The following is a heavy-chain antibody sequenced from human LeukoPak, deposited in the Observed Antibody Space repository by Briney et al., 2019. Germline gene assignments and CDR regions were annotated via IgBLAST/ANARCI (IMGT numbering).Heavy chain of an antibody. Sequence: GGSLRLSCAASGFTFSSYSMNWVRQAQGKGLEWVSSISSSSSYIYYADSVKGRFTISRDNAKNSLYPQMNSLRAEDTAVYYCARDLGIAAAGRAFDIWGQGTMVTVSS. CDR1: GFTFSSYS. CDR2: ISSSSSYI. CDR3: ARDLGIAAAGRAFDI. V-gene: IGHV3-21*01. J-gene: IGHJ3*02. D-gene: IGHD6-13*01.